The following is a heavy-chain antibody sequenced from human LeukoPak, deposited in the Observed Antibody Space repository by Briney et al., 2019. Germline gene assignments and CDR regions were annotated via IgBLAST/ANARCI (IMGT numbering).Heavy chain of an antibody. V-gene: IGHV3-74*01. D-gene: IGHD2/OR15-2a*01. J-gene: IGHJ6*02. CDR2: INSDGSTT. Sequence: GSLRLSCAASGFTFSNYWMHWVRQAPGKGLVWVSRINSDGSTTNYADSVKSRFTISRDNAKNTLFLQMNSLRAEDTAVYYCASLQNVPSYYYYYVMDVWGQGTTVTVSS. CDR3: ASLQNVPSYYYYYVMDV. CDR1: GFTFSNYW.